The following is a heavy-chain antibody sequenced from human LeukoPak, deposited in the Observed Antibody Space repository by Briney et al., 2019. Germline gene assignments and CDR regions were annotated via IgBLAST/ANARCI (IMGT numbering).Heavy chain of an antibody. D-gene: IGHD3-10*01. CDR2: IYYSGST. CDR3: ARQAITMVRGATPPFDY. Sequence: KASETLSLTCTVSGGSISSSSYYWGWIRQPPGEGLEWIGSIYYSGSTYYNPSLKSRVTISVDTSKNQFSLKLSSVTAADTAVYYCARQAITMVRGATPPFDYWGQRTLVTVSS. V-gene: IGHV4-39*01. CDR1: GGSISSSSYY. J-gene: IGHJ4*02.